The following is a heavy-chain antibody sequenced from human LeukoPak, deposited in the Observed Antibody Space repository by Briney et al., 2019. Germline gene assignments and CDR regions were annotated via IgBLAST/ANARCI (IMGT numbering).Heavy chain of an antibody. Sequence: SETLSLTCTVSGGSISSYYWSWIRQPPGKGLEWIGNSYYSGSTKYNPSLKSRVTISVDTSKNQFSLKMNSVTAADTAVYYCAGDDSSSWWSYWGQGTLVTVSS. V-gene: IGHV4-59*01. J-gene: IGHJ4*02. CDR2: SYYSGST. CDR1: GGSISSYY. CDR3: AGDDSSSWWSY. D-gene: IGHD6-13*01.